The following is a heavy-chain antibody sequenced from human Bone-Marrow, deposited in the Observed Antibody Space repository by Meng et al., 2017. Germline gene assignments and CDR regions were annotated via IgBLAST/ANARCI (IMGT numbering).Heavy chain of an antibody. V-gene: IGHV3-33*08. J-gene: IGHJ4*02. CDR1: GFTFSSYW. Sequence: GESLKISCAASGFTFSSYWMSWVRQAPGKGLEWVAVIWYDGSNKYYADSVKGRFTISRDNSKNTLYLQMNSLRAEDTAVYYCARSRRPWAAAGTVIDYWGQGTLVTVSS. CDR3: ARSRRPWAAAGTVIDY. D-gene: IGHD6-13*01. CDR2: IWYDGSNK.